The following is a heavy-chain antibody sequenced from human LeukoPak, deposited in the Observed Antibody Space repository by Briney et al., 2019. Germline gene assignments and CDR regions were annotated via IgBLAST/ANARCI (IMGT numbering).Heavy chain of an antibody. CDR2: IYYSGST. Sequence: PSETLSLTCTVSGGSISSSSYYWGWIRQPPGKGLEWIGSIYYSGSTYYNPSLKSRVTISVDTSKNQFSLKLSSVTAADTAVYYCARGKRRYYGSGTAGAFDIWGQGTMVTVSS. CDR3: ARGKRRYYGSGTAGAFDI. CDR1: GGSISSSSYY. V-gene: IGHV4-39*07. J-gene: IGHJ3*02. D-gene: IGHD3-10*01.